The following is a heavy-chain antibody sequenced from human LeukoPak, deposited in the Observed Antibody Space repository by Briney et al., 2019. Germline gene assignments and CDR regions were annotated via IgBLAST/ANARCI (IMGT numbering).Heavy chain of an antibody. V-gene: IGHV3-48*01. D-gene: IGHD3-16*01. CDR1: GFTFSSYT. J-gene: IGHJ6*03. CDR2: ISSSSSTI. Sequence: GGSLRLSCVVSGFTFSSYTMNWVRQAPGKGLEWVSYISSSSSTIYYADSVKGRLTISRDNAKNSLYLQMNSLRAEDTAVYYCARWGIPIYYYYMDVWGKGTTVTVSS. CDR3: ARWGIPIYYYYMDV.